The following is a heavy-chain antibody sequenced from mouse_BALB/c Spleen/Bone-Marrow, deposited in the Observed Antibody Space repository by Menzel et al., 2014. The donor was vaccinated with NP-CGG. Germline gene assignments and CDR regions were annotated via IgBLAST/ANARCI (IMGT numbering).Heavy chain of an antibody. CDR3: ARRGGTAPPWFAY. V-gene: IGHV1-7*01. D-gene: IGHD1-2*01. Sequence: VQLQQSGAELAKPGASVKMSCKASGYTFTSYWMHWVKQRPGQGLEWIGYINPSTGYTEYNQKFKDKATLTADKSSSTAYMQLRSLASEDSAGYYCARRGGTAPPWFAYWGQGTLVTVSA. CDR2: INPSTGYT. J-gene: IGHJ3*01. CDR1: GYTFTSYW.